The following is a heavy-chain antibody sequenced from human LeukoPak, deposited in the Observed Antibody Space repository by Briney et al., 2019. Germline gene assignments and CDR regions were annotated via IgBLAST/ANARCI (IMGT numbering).Heavy chain of an antibody. CDR2: IYYSGST. D-gene: IGHD2-21*01. J-gene: IGHJ5*02. CDR3: ARHMRGFQNRFDP. CDR1: GGSISSSSYY. Sequence: SETLSLTCTVSGGSISSSSYYWGWIRQPPGKGLEWIGSIYYSGSTYYNPSLKSRVTISVDTSKNQFSLKLSSVTAADTAVYYCARHMRGFQNRFDPWGQGTLVTVSS. V-gene: IGHV4-39*01.